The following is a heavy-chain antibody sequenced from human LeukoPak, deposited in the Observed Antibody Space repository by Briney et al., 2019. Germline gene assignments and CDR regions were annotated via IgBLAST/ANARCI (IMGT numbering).Heavy chain of an antibody. D-gene: IGHD3-3*01. CDR1: GDSVSSNSAA. V-gene: IGHV6-1*01. CDR2: TYYRSKWYN. Sequence: SQTLSLTCAISGDSVSSNSAAWNWIRQSPSRGPEWLGRTYYRSKWYNDYAASVKSRITINPETSKNQFSLQLNSVTPEDTAVYYCARGVYGVGGFDYWGQGTLVTVSS. CDR3: ARGVYGVGGFDY. J-gene: IGHJ4*02.